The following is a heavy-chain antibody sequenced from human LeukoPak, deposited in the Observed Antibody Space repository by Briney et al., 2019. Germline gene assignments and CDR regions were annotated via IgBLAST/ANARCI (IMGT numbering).Heavy chain of an antibody. CDR2: IYYSGST. V-gene: IGHV4-59*01. CDR3: ARDRRYSSGWCGIDY. CDR1: GGSISSYY. D-gene: IGHD6-19*01. J-gene: IGHJ4*02. Sequence: SETLSLTCTVSGGSISSYYWSWIRQPPGKGLEWIGYIYYSGSTNYNPSLKSRVTISVDTSKNQFSLKLSSVTAADTAVYYCARDRRYSSGWCGIDYWGQGTLVTVSS.